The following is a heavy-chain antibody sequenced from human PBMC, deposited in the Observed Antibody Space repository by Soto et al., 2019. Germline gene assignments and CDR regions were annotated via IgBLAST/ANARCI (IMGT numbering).Heavy chain of an antibody. J-gene: IGHJ5*02. CDR1: GYSFTNND. CDR3: ARMATFGSLNWFDP. D-gene: IGHD3-16*01. V-gene: IGHV1-8*01. Sequence: ASVKVSCKASGYSFTNNDVSWVRQATGQGLEWMGWMNPGSGDTGYAQKFQGRVTMTRDISIATAYIELSSLRSDDTAIYYCARMATFGSLNWFDPWGQGTLVTVSS. CDR2: MNPGSGDT.